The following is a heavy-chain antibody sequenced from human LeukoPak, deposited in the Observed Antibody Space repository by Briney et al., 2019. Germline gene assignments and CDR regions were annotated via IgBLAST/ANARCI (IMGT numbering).Heavy chain of an antibody. Sequence: PSETLSLTCTVSGGSISSSSYYWGWIRQPPGKGLEWIGCIYYSGSTYYNPSLKSRVTISVDTSKNQFSLKLSSVTAADTAVYYCARLGYYSYYMDVWGKGTTVTVSS. V-gene: IGHV4-39*01. CDR1: GGSISSSSYY. CDR2: IYYSGST. D-gene: IGHD3-10*01. CDR3: ARLGYYSYYMDV. J-gene: IGHJ6*03.